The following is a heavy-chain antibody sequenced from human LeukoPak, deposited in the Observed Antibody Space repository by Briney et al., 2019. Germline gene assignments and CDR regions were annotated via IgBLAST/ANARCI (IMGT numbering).Heavy chain of an antibody. CDR2: ISGYNGYT. Sequence: ASVKVSCKASGYTFTSYGISWVRQAPGQGLEWMGWISGYNGYTHYAHNLQGRVTMTTDTSTSTAYMELRSLRSDDTAVYYCARQGWFGELPRWFDPWGQGTLVTVSS. D-gene: IGHD3-10*01. CDR1: GYTFTSYG. CDR3: ARQGWFGELPRWFDP. J-gene: IGHJ5*02. V-gene: IGHV1-18*01.